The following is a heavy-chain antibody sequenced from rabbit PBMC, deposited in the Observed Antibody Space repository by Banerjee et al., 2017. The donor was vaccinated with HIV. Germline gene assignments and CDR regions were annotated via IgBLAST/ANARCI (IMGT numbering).Heavy chain of an antibody. CDR3: ARSAWTYGYASYYFNL. Sequence: QEQREGSGGGLVKPEGSLPLTCKASGFAFSSYYYMCWVRQPPGQGLELIACIYTNGGSTWYASWVNGRFTISRSTSLNTVDLKMTSLTAADTATYFCARSAWTYGYASYYFNLWGPGTLVTVS. CDR1: GFAFSSYYY. V-gene: IGHV1S43*01. J-gene: IGHJ4*01. CDR2: IYTNGGST. D-gene: IGHD6-1*01.